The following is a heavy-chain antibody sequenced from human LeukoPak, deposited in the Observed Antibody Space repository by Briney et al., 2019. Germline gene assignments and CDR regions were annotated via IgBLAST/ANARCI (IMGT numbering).Heavy chain of an antibody. Sequence: GGSLRLSCAASGFTFSSYAMSWVRQAPGKGLEWVSYISSSGSTIYYADSVKGRFTISRDNAKNSLYLQMNSLRAEDTAVYYCARDFDMGITPGDDFDFWGQGTLVTVSS. V-gene: IGHV3-48*04. CDR1: GFTFSSYA. J-gene: IGHJ4*02. CDR2: ISSSGSTI. CDR3: ARDFDMGITPGDDFDF. D-gene: IGHD3-9*01.